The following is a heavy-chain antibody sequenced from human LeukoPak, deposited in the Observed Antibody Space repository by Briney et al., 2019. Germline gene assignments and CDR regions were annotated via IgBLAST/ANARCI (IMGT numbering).Heavy chain of an antibody. D-gene: IGHD6-13*01. J-gene: IGHJ4*02. V-gene: IGHV3-66*01. CDR1: GGSISSSNW. CDR2: IYSGGST. Sequence: PSGTLSLTCAVSGGSISSSNWWSWVRQAPGKGLEWVSVIYSGGSTYYADSVKGRFTISRDNSKNTLYLQMNSLRAEDTAVYYCASRTQNAAVDYWGQGTLVTVSS. CDR3: ASRTQNAAVDY.